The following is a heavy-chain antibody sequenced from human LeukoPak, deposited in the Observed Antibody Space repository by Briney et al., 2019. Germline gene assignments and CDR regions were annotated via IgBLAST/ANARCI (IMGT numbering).Heavy chain of an antibody. Sequence: SETLSLPCTVSVGFLRRCHWRWPRQSRGEALEWIKYNYYSGSTNYNPAFKSRVIITVDTSKNQFSLKLSSVTAVDTAVYYCAGGPVGGATYYDGDALDMGPGGPMVTLSS. CDR3: AGGPVGGATYYDGDALDM. D-gene: IGHD1-26*01. V-gene: IGHV4-59*01. CDR2: NYYSGST. CDR1: VGFLRRCH. J-gene: IGHJ3*02.